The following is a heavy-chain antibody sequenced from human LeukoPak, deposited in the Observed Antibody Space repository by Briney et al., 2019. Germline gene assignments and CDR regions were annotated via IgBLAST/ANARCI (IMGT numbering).Heavy chain of an antibody. CDR3: ARSLPYGTTWYGRSDF. CDR2: IRQDGDTK. D-gene: IGHD6-13*01. V-gene: IGHV3-7*03. J-gene: IGHJ4*02. Sequence: QSGGSLRLSCAASGLPFNAYWMTWVRQAPGKGLEWVANIRQDGDTKYYVDSVKGRFTISRDNAMNSLYLQMNSLRAEDTAIYYCARSLPYGTTWYGRSDFWGQGTLVTVSS. CDR1: GLPFNAYW.